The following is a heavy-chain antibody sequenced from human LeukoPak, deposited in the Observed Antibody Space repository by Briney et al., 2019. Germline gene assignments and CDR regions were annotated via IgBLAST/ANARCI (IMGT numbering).Heavy chain of an antibody. CDR3: ARQGLYDSSDFWTFQH. J-gene: IGHJ1*01. CDR1: GFTFSTYT. CDR2: ILSSTSNT. D-gene: IGHD3/OR15-3a*01. Sequence: GGSLRLSCAASGFTFSTYTMNWVRQAPGKGLEWVSSILSSTSNTYYADSVTGRFSISRDNAKNSVYLQMDSLRAEDTAVYYCARQGLYDSSDFWTFQHWGQGTLVTVSS. V-gene: IGHV3-21*01.